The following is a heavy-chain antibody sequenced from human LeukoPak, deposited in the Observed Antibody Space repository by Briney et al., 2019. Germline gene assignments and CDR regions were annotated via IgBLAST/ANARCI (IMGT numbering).Heavy chain of an antibody. CDR3: AISSWYYFDY. J-gene: IGHJ4*02. D-gene: IGHD6-13*01. CDR1: GFTVSSNY. V-gene: IGHV3-11*04. CDR2: ISSSGSTI. Sequence: GGSLRLSCAASGFTVSSNYMSWVRQAPGKGLEWVSYISSSGSTIYYADSVKGRFTISRDNAKNSLYLQMNSLRAEDTAVYYCAISSWYYFDYWGQGTLVTVSS.